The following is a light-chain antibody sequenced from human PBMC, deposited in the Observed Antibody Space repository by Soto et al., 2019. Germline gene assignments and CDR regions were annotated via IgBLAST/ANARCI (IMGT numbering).Light chain of an antibody. J-gene: IGLJ2*01. Sequence: QSALTQPASVSGSAGQSITLSCTGSSGDVGGYKYVSWYQQHPGKAPKLMIYDVSNRPSGVSNRFSGSKSGNTASLTISGLQAEDEPDYYCSSYTSRSTLEFGGGTKLTV. CDR3: SSYTSRSTLE. V-gene: IGLV2-14*01. CDR1: SGDVGGYKY. CDR2: DVS.